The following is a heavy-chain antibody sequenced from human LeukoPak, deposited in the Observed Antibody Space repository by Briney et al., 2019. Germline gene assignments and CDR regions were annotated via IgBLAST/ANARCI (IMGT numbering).Heavy chain of an antibody. CDR1: GTSFSGYY. J-gene: IGHJ5*02. CDR3: AREATVVGATIT. Sequence: SETLSLTCAVYGTSFSGYYWSWIRQPPGKGLEWIGEINLGGSTNYNPSLKSRVTMSVDTSKNQFSLKLTSVTAADTAVYYCAREATVVGATITWGQGTLVTVSS. D-gene: IGHD1-26*01. V-gene: IGHV4-34*01. CDR2: INLGGST.